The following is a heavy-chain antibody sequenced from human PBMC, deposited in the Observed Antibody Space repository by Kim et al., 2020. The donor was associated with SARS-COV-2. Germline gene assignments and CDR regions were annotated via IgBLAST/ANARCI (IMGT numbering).Heavy chain of an antibody. J-gene: IGHJ6*02. CDR3: ARRDTGVGLAVAGTRGSVDDHNGMDV. CDR2: INAGNGNT. CDR1: GYTFTSYA. Sequence: ASVKVSCKASGYTFTSYAMHWVRQAPGQRLEWMGWINAGNGNTKYSQKFQGRVTITRDTSASTAYMELSSLRSEDTAVYYCARRDTGVGLAVAGTRGSVDDHNGMDVWGQGTTVTVSS. D-gene: IGHD6-19*01. V-gene: IGHV1-3*01.